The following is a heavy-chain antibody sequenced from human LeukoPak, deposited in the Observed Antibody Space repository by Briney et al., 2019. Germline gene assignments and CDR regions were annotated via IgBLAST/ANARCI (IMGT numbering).Heavy chain of an antibody. D-gene: IGHD3-10*01. Sequence: GGSLTLSCAASGFTSSAIHWVRQSPGKGLEWLAIISFDGAYRYYADSVKGRFTISRDISKNTFYLQMSSLTADDAALYYCAKDQQGGAGSGRFDYWGQGTLVTVSS. CDR2: ISFDGAYR. CDR1: GFTSSA. J-gene: IGHJ4*02. V-gene: IGHV3-30*04. CDR3: AKDQQGGAGSGRFDY.